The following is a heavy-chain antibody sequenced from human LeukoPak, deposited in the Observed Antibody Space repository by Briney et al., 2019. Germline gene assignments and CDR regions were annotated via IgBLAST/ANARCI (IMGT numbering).Heavy chain of an antibody. V-gene: IGHV3-7*01. J-gene: IGHJ4*02. CDR3: ARYYYGSGSYYFDY. CDR2: IKQDGSEK. Sequence: PGGSLRLSCAASGFTFSSYWMSWVRQAPGKGLEWVANIKQDGSEKYYVDSVKGRFTISRDNAKNSLYLQMNSLRAEATAVYYCARYYYGSGSYYFDYWGQGTLVTVSS. D-gene: IGHD3-10*01. CDR1: GFTFSSYW.